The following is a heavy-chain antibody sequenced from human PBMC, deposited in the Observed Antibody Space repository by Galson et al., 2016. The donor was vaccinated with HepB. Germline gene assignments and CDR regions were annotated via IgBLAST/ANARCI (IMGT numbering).Heavy chain of an antibody. V-gene: IGHV3-23*01. Sequence: SLRLSCAASGFTVSSDYMNWVRQAPGEGLEWVSAMSDSGGSTYYADSVKGRFTISRDNSKNTLYLQMNSLGAEDTAIYYCAVRYSSIWYFQHWGRGTLVSVSS. CDR1: GFTVSSDY. CDR2: MSDSGGST. D-gene: IGHD6-13*01. J-gene: IGHJ1*01. CDR3: AVRYSSIWYFQH.